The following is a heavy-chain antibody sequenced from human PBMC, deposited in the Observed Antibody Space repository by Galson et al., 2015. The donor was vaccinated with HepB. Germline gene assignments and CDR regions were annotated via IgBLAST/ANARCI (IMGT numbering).Heavy chain of an antibody. J-gene: IGHJ4*02. CDR1: GHTFTNFG. CDR2: IGTYIGNT. Sequence: SVKVSCKASGHTFTNFGITWVRQAPGQGLEWMGWIGTYIGNTNYAQKFQGRVSMTTDTSTSTAYMELRSLRSDDTAVYYCAIILGGGTSCSRWGQGTLVTVSS. D-gene: IGHD2-2*01. V-gene: IGHV1-18*01. CDR3: AIILGGGTSCSR.